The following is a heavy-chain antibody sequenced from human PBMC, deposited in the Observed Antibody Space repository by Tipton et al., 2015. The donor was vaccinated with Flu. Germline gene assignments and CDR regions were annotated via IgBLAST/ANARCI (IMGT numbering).Heavy chain of an antibody. J-gene: IGHJ6*03. V-gene: IGHV3-7*03. CDR1: GFTFSSYW. D-gene: IGHD3-3*01. CDR2: IKQDGSEK. CDR3: ARVPGVWSGYRYYYYTDV. Sequence: SLRLSCAASGFTFSSYWMSWVRQAPGKGLEWVANIKQDGSEKYYVDSVKGRFTISRDNAKNSLYLQMNSLRAEDTAVYYCARVPGVWSGYRYYYYTDVWGKGTTVTVSS.